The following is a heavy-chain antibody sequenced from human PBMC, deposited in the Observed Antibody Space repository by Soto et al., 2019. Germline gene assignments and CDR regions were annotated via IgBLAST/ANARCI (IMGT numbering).Heavy chain of an antibody. CDR1: GFTFSSYA. CDR2: INTSGDST. CDR3: AKDLDFWSGYYTGFDY. Sequence: EVQLLESGGGFVQPGGSLRLSCAASGFTFSSYAMSWVRQAPGKGLEWVSGINTSGDSTDYADSVKGRLTISRDNSKNTLYLQMKSLRAEDTAVYYCAKDLDFWSGYYTGFDYWGQGTLVTVSS. V-gene: IGHV3-23*01. J-gene: IGHJ4*02. D-gene: IGHD3-3*01.